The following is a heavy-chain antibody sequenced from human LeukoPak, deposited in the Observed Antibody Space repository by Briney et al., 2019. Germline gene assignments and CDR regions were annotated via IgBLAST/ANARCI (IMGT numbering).Heavy chain of an antibody. CDR2: ISSSSSYI. CDR3: ARENGDGSGSYYGSLYYFDY. V-gene: IGHV3-21*01. D-gene: IGHD3-10*01. Sequence: GGSLRLSCAASGFTFSSYEMYWVRQAPGKGLEWVSSISSSSSYIYYADSVKGRFTISRDNAKNSLYLQMNSLRAEDTAVYYCARENGDGSGSYYGSLYYFDYWGQGTLVTVSS. CDR1: GFTFSSYE. J-gene: IGHJ4*02.